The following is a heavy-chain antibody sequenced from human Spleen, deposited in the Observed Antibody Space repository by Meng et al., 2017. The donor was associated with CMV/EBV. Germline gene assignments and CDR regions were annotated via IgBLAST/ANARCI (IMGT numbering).Heavy chain of an antibody. CDR2: IIPFLGVA. CDR1: EVSSFSGTNVNSYS. Sequence: SVKVSCKGSEVSSFSGTNVNSYSIAWVRQAPGQGLEWLGEIIPFLGVAKFAQKFQGRVTITADKSTSTVYMELSSLTSDDTAVYYCGRVLVFYYGMDVWGQGTTVTVSS. CDR3: GRVLVFYYGMDV. J-gene: IGHJ6*02. D-gene: IGHD3-3*01. V-gene: IGHV1-69*10.